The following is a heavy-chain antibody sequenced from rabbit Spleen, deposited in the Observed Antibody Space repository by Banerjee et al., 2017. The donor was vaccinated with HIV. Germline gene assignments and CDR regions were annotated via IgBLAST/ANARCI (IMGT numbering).Heavy chain of an antibody. D-gene: IGHD1-1*01. Sequence: EQLVESGGGLVQPGGSLKLSCKASGFDFSRYGVSWVRQAPGKGLEWIGYIDPVFGITYFASWVNGRFTISSHNAQNTLSLQLNSLTAADTATYFCVRGASASGYYSLWGPGTLVTVS. CDR1: GFDFSRYG. V-gene: IGHV1S47*01. CDR2: IDPVFGIT. CDR3: VRGASASGYYSL. J-gene: IGHJ4*01.